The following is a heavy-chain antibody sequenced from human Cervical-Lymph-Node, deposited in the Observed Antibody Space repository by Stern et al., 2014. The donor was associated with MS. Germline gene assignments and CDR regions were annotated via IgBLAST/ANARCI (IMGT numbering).Heavy chain of an antibody. V-gene: IGHV3-30*04. CDR3: AKGGSGSYLD. CDR2: ISFDGRDK. D-gene: IGHD1-26*01. CDR1: GFIFRNYA. Sequence: VQLVESGGGVVQPGRSLRLSCAASGFIFRNYAAHWVRQPPGKGLEWVAIISFDGRDKYYTDSVKVRFTVSRDNSKNRLYLEMNSLRLEDTAVYYCAKGGSGSYLDWGQGSLVTVSS. J-gene: IGHJ4*02.